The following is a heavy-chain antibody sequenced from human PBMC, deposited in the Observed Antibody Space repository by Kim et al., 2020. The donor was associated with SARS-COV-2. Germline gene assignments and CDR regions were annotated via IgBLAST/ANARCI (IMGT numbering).Heavy chain of an antibody. CDR2: IYYSGST. CDR3: ARQADRAAGLDY. D-gene: IGHD2-15*01. Sequence: SETLSLTCTVSGGSISSSSYYWGWIRQPPGKGLEWIGSIYYSGSTYYNSSLKSRVTLSVDTSNNQFSLKLSSVTAAETAVYYSARQADRAAGLDYCGQRT. J-gene: IGHJ4*02. CDR1: GGSISSSSYY. V-gene: IGHV4-39*01.